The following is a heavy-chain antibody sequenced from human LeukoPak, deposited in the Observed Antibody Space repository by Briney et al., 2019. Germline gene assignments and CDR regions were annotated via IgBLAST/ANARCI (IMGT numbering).Heavy chain of an antibody. Sequence: ASVKVSCKASGYTFTCYYMHWVRQAPGPGLEWVGWINPKSGGTNYDQKFQGRVTTTRDTSISTAYMELSRLRSDDTAVYYCARVMGTYCGGDCYSGFDYWGQGTLVTVSS. J-gene: IGHJ4*02. CDR2: INPKSGGT. CDR1: GYTFTCYY. CDR3: ARVMGTYCGGDCYSGFDY. D-gene: IGHD2-21*01. V-gene: IGHV1-2*02.